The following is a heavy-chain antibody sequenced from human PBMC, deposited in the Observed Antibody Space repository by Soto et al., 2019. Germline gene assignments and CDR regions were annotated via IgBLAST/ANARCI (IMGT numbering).Heavy chain of an antibody. J-gene: IGHJ4*02. CDR3: ARASKYYDSSGDQN. D-gene: IGHD3-22*01. V-gene: IGHV1-18*01. Sequence: QVKLVQSGTEVKKPGASMKVSCKASGYSFGTSGISWVRQAPGQGLEWMGWISAYNGNTNYEQKHQDRVTMTTDPSTNTAYLELRSLRSEDTAVSYGARASKYYDSSGDQNWGQGILVNFSS. CDR1: GYSFGTSG. CDR2: ISAYNGNT.